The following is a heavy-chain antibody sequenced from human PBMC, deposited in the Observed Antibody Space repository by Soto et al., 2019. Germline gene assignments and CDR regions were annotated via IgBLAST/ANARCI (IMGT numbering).Heavy chain of an antibody. CDR2: MNPNSGNT. D-gene: IGHD5-18*01. CDR1: GYTFTSYD. Sequence: GASVKVSCKASGYTFTSYDINWVRQATGQGLEWMGWMNPNSGNTGYAQKFQGRVTMTRNTSISTAYMELSSLRSEDTAVYYCARFIVSEDTAMVPSYYYYGMDVWGQGTTVTVSS. J-gene: IGHJ6*02. V-gene: IGHV1-8*01. CDR3: ARFIVSEDTAMVPSYYYYGMDV.